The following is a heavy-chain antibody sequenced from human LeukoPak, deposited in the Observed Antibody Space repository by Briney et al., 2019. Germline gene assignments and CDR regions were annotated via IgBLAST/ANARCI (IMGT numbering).Heavy chain of an antibody. V-gene: IGHV3-48*01. CDR2: ISSSSSII. Sequence: GGSLILSCVASRFTLRGYTMNWVRQAPGKGLEWVSYISSSSSIIYYADTVKGRFTISRDNAKNSLFLQMNSLRAEDTALYYCAKDLDSSGYYSGYDYWGQGTLVTVSS. J-gene: IGHJ4*02. D-gene: IGHD3-22*01. CDR3: AKDLDSSGYYSGYDY. CDR1: RFTLRGYT.